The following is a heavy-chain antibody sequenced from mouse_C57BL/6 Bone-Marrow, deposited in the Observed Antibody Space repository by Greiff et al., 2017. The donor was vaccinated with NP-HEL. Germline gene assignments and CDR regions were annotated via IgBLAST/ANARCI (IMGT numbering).Heavy chain of an antibody. D-gene: IGHD4-1*01. V-gene: IGHV1-81*01. CDR2: IYPRSGNT. CDR1: GYTFTSYG. J-gene: IGHJ1*03. Sequence: VQLQQSGAELARPGASVKLSCKASGYTFTSYGISWVKQRTGQGLEWIGEIYPRSGNTYYTEKFKGKATLTADKSSSTAYMELRSLTSEDSAVYFCARRWLTGREGYFDVWGTGTTVTVSS. CDR3: ARRWLTGREGYFDV.